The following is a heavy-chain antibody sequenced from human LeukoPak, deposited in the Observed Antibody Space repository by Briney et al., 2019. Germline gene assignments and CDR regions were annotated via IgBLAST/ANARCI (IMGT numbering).Heavy chain of an antibody. CDR3: AKSRWAGNSASDY. V-gene: IGHV3-23*01. CDR1: GFTFSSYA. CDR2: ISGSGDNT. D-gene: IGHD4-23*01. J-gene: IGHJ4*02. Sequence: GGSLRLSCAASGFTFSSYAMSWVRQAPGKGLEWVSGISGSGDNTYYADSVKGRFTISRDNSKSTLYLQMHGLRAEDTAVYYCAKSRWAGNSASDYWGQGTLVTVSS.